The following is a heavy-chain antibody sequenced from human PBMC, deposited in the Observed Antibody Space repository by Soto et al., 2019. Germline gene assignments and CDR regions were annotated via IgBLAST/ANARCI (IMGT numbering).Heavy chain of an antibody. D-gene: IGHD1-26*01. V-gene: IGHV4-59*08. CDR3: ARLSGSYNDRYFDY. Sequence: PSETLSLTCTVSGGSISSYYWSWIRQPPGKGLEWIGYIYYSGSTYYKASLKSRVTISVDTSNNQFSLKLKSVTAADTAVYYCARLSGSYNDRYFDYWGQGTLVTVSS. J-gene: IGHJ4*02. CDR2: IYYSGST. CDR1: GGSISSYY.